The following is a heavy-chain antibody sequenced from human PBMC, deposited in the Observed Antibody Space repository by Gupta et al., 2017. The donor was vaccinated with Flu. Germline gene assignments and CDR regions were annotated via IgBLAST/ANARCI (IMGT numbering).Heavy chain of an antibody. V-gene: IGHV3-33*01. CDR3: ARDEVRKRSAIHYFDN. J-gene: IGHJ4*02. CDR2: IWFHGNDQ. CDR1: GFSFDDSG. Sequence: QVQLVESGGGVVQPGRSLRLTCAASGFSFDDSGMHWVRQAPGKGLEWVAVIWFHGNDQYYADSVKGRFVISKDNSKNTLYLQMNSLRVEDTAVYYCARDEVRKRSAIHYFDNWGQGTVVTVSS.